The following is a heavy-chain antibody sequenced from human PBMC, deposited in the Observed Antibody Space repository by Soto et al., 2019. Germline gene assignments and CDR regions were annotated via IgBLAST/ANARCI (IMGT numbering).Heavy chain of an antibody. J-gene: IGHJ4*02. D-gene: IGHD6-19*01. V-gene: IGHV1-3*01. CDR1: GYTFTSYA. CDR2: INAGNGNT. CDR3: ARSGFGDSAFDY. Sequence: ASVEVSCKASGYTFTSYAMHWVRQAPGQRLEWMGWINAGNGNTKYSQKFQGRVTITRDTSASTAYMELSSLRSEDTAVYYCARSGFGDSAFDYWGQGTLVTVSS.